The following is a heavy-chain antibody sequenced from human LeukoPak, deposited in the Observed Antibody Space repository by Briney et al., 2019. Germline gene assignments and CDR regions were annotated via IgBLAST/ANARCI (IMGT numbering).Heavy chain of an antibody. V-gene: IGHV3-23*01. D-gene: IGHD6-13*01. J-gene: IGHJ4*02. CDR1: GFTFRNYA. Sequence: GGSLRLSCAASGFTFRNYAMTWVRQAPGRGLEWVSVMSGSGDSTYYADSVKGRFTISRDNSKNTLYLQMNSLRAEDTAVYYCAHISSSWPDYWGQGTLVTVSS. CDR3: AHISSSWPDY. CDR2: MSGSGDST.